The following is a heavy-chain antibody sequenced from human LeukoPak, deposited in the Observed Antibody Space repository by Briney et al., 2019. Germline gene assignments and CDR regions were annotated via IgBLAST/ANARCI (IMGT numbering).Heavy chain of an antibody. V-gene: IGHV3-43D*03. Sequence: PGGSLRLSCAASGFTFDEYAMHWVRQAPGKGLEWVSLITWDGGTTYYADSVKGRFTMSRDNSKNSLYLQMNSPRAEDTALYYCAKRQRGSYSLDSWGQGTLVTVSS. CDR2: ITWDGGTT. D-gene: IGHD1-26*01. CDR1: GFTFDEYA. CDR3: AKRQRGSYSLDS. J-gene: IGHJ4*02.